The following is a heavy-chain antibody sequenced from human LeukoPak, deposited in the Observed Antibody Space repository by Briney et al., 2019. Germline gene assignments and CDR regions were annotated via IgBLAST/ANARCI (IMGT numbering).Heavy chain of an antibody. CDR2: ISGSGGST. J-gene: IGHJ6*02. D-gene: IGHD3-10*01. CDR1: AFTLSIYV. Sequence: GGSLRLSCAASAFTLSIYVMGWVRQAPGKGLEWVSAISGSGGSTYYADSVKGRFTISRDNAKNSLYLQMNSLRAEDTAVYYCARDPDGSGMDYYYGMDVWGQGTTVTVSS. CDR3: ARDPDGSGMDYYYGMDV. V-gene: IGHV3-23*01.